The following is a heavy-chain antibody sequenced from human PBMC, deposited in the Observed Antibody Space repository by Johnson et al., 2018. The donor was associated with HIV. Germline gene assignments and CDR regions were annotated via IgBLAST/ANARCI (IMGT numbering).Heavy chain of an antibody. J-gene: IGHJ3*02. CDR2: ISGSGGST. D-gene: IGHD3-16*01. CDR1: GLTVSGNY. CDR3: AREGRGRIDAFDI. Sequence: VQLVESGGDLIQPGGSLRLSCAASGLTVSGNYMSWGQAPGKGLEWVSVISGSGGSTYYADSVKGRFTISRDNSKNTLYLQMNSLRAEDMAVYYCAREGRGRIDAFDIWGQGTMVTVSS. V-gene: IGHV3-66*03.